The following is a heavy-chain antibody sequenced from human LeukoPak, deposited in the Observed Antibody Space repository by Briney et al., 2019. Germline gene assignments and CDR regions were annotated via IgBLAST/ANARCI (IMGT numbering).Heavy chain of an antibody. CDR1: GFTFSSYG. Sequence: GGSLRLSCAASGFTFSSYGMHWVRQAPGKGLEWVAVIWYDGSNKYYADSVKGRFTISRDNSKNTLYLQMNSLRAEDTAVYYCARDPDYSSRWAPTLDYWGQGTLVTVSS. V-gene: IGHV3-33*01. J-gene: IGHJ4*02. CDR2: IWYDGSNK. CDR3: ARDPDYSSRWAPTLDY. D-gene: IGHD6-13*01.